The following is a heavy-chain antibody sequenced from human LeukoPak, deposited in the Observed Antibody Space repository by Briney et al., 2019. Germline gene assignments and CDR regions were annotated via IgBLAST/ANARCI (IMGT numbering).Heavy chain of an antibody. D-gene: IGHD1-20*01. J-gene: IGHJ4*02. CDR3: ARDITGTTDF. V-gene: IGHV1-18*01. CDR1: GYTFTRYG. Sequence: GASVKVSCKASGYTFTRYGITWVRQAPGQGLEWMGWISTYNGKTNYAQKVQDRVTMTTDTSTSTVYMELRSLRSDDTALYYCARDITGTTDFWGQGTLVTVSS. CDR2: ISTYNGKT.